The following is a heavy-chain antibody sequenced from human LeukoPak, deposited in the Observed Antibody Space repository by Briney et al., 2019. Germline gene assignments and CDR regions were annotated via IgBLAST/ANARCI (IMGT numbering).Heavy chain of an antibody. CDR2: IMPILGIA. V-gene: IGHV1-69*04. CDR3: ARXAYYDSSGYKDKKPLGDXXYGMDV. Sequence: GASVKVSCKASGGTFSSYAISWVRQAPGQGLEWMGRIMPILGIANYAQKFQGRVTITADKSTSTAYMELSSLRSEDTAVYYCARXAYYDSSGYKDKKPLGDXXYGMDV. J-gene: IGHJ6*01. D-gene: IGHD3-22*01. CDR1: GGTFSSYA.